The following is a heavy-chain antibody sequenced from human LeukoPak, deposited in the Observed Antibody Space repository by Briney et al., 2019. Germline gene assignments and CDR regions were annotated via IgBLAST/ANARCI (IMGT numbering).Heavy chain of an antibody. CDR3: ARKSWSGFYLFDY. CDR1: GFTFSSYW. D-gene: IGHD3-3*01. CDR2: IKQDGSEK. Sequence: GGSLRLSCAASGFTFSSYWMSWVRQAPGKGLEWVANIKQDGSEKYYADSVKGRFTISRDNAKNSLYLQMNSLRAEDTAVYYCARKSWSGFYLFDYWGQGILVTVSS. J-gene: IGHJ4*02. V-gene: IGHV3-7*05.